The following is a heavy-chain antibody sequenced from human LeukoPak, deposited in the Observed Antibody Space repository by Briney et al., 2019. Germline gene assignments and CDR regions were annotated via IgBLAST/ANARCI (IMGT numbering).Heavy chain of an antibody. CDR2: IDTAGDT. V-gene: IGHV3-13*01. Sequence: GGSLRLFCAASGFTFSSYEMHWVRQATGKGLEWVSAIDTAGDTYYPGSVKGRFTISRENAKNSLYLQMNSLRAGDTAVYYCARAGEGVVEGAFDIWGQGTMVTVSS. CDR1: GFTFSSYE. J-gene: IGHJ3*02. CDR3: ARAGEGVVEGAFDI. D-gene: IGHD1-14*01.